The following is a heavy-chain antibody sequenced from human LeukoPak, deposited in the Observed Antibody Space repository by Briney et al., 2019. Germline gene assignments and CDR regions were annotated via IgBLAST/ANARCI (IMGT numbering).Heavy chain of an antibody. CDR2: ISGYNGNT. CDR1: GYTFTSYG. J-gene: IGHJ4*02. Sequence: ASVKVSCKASGYTFTSYGISWVRQAPGQGLEWMGWISGYNGNTNYAQKFQGRVTMTRDTSISTAYMELSRLRSDDTAVYYCARAKVSYYDILTGYYYYFDYWGQGTLVTVSS. CDR3: ARAKVSYYDILTGYYYYFDY. V-gene: IGHV1-18*01. D-gene: IGHD3-9*01.